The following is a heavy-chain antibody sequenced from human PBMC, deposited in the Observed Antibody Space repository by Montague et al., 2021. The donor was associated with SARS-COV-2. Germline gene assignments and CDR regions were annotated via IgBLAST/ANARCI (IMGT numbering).Heavy chain of an antibody. J-gene: IGHJ6*03. CDR1: GGSFSTYS. CDR3: ARLGDGVVPSPILGVGPYYSYYYRDV. D-gene: IGHD3-10*01. V-gene: IGHV4-34*01. CDR2: IHHGGST. Sequence: SETLSLTCAVHGGSFSTYSWNWIRQPPGKGLEWIGEIHHGGSTNYNPSLKSRVTISADTSKNQFSLKLTSVAAADTAVYYCARLGDGVVPSPILGVGPYYSYYYRDVWGKGTTVTGSS.